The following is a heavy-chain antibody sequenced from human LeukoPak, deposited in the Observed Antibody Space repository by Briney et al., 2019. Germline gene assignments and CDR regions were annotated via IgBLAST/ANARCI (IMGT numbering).Heavy chain of an antibody. CDR3: ARLIFGGNAFDI. CDR1: GFTFSSYS. V-gene: IGHV3-21*01. J-gene: IGHJ3*02. D-gene: IGHD3-3*01. CDR2: ISSSSSYI. Sequence: GGSLRLSCAASGFTFSSYSMNWVRQAPGKGLEWVSSISSSSSYIYYADSVKGRFTISRDNAKNSLYLQMNSLRAEDTAVYYCARLIFGGNAFDIWGQGTVVTVSS.